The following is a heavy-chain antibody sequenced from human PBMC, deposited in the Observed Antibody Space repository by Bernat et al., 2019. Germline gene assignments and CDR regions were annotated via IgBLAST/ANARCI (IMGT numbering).Heavy chain of an antibody. J-gene: IGHJ6*02. CDR1: GFTFSSYS. V-gene: IGHV3-21*01. Sequence: EVQLVASGGGLVKPGGSLRLSCAASGFTFSSYSMNWVHQAPGKGLEWVSSISSSSSYIYYADSVKGRFTISRDNAKNSLYLQMNRLRAEDTAVYYCARESDYYYYGMDVWGQGTTVTVSS. CDR2: ISSSSSYI. CDR3: ARESDYYYYGMDV.